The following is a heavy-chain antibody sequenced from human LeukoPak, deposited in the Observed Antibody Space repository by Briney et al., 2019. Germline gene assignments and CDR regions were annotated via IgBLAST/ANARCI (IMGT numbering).Heavy chain of an antibody. CDR3: ARGDYYGSQNYTYDI. D-gene: IGHD3-10*01. CDR1: GFTFRVYE. Sequence: PGGSLRLSCAASGFTFRVYEMQWVRQAPGKGLECVSYISGRSDTIYYADSVKGRFTISRDNARNSLHLQMNSLRSEDTALYFCARGDYYGSQNYTYDIWGQGTMVTVSS. J-gene: IGHJ3*02. CDR2: ISGRSDTI. V-gene: IGHV3-48*03.